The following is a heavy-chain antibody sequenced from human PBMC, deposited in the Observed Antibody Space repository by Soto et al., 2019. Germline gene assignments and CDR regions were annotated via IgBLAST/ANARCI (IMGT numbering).Heavy chain of an antibody. V-gene: IGHV1-18*01. J-gene: IGHJ2*01. Sequence: ASVKVSCKASGYTFTSYGISWVRQAPGQGLEWMGWISAYNGNTNYAQKLQGRVTMTTDTSTSTAYMELRSLRSDDTAVYYCASTIVGRMATIPPSWYFDLWGRGTLVTVSS. CDR3: ASTIVGRMATIPPSWYFDL. D-gene: IGHD3-22*01. CDR1: GYTFTSYG. CDR2: ISAYNGNT.